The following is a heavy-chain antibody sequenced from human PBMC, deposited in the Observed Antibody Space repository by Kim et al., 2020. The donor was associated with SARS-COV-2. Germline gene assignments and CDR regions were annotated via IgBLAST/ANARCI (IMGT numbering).Heavy chain of an antibody. CDR3: ARDAYHDHSNDAFDI. CDR1: GDSVSSNSAA. Sequence: SQTLSLTCAISGDSVSSNSAALIWIRQSPSRGLEWLGKTSYRSRWYSHYAVSVRSRISINADTSNNQFSLQLNSVTPEDTAVYYCARDAYHDHSNDAFDIWGQGTIVTVSS. V-gene: IGHV6-1*01. D-gene: IGHD2-2*01. J-gene: IGHJ3*02. CDR2: TSYRSRWYS.